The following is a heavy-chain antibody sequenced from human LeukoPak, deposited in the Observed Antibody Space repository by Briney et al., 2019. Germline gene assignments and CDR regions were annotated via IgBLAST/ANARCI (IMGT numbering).Heavy chain of an antibody. Sequence: GGSLRLSCAASGFPISTYPMTWVRQTPGKGLEWVSTITGSGGGTLYADSVKGRFTISRDNSKTTLYLHLNSLRGEDTAIYYCTKNRGAGAHYYYHMNVWGKGTTVTVSS. J-gene: IGHJ6*03. V-gene: IGHV3-23*01. CDR2: ITGSGGGT. CDR1: GFPISTYP. D-gene: IGHD1-26*01. CDR3: TKNRGAGAHYYYHMNV.